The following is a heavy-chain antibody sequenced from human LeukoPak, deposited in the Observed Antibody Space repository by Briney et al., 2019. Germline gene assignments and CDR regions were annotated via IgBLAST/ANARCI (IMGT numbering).Heavy chain of an antibody. CDR2: IYYSGST. J-gene: IGHJ5*02. CDR1: GGSISSYY. CDR3: ARGLRVVVVPAAILGWFDP. Sequence: SETLSLTCTVSGGSISSYYWGWIRQPPGKGLEWIGSIYYSGSTYYNPSLKSRVTISVDTSKNQFSLKLSSVTAADTAVYYCARGLRVVVVPAAILGWFDPWGQGTLVTVSS. V-gene: IGHV4-39*07. D-gene: IGHD2-2*01.